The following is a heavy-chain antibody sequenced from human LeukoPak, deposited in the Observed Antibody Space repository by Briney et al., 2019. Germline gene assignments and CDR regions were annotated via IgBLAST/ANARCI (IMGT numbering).Heavy chain of an antibody. D-gene: IGHD3-3*01. CDR2: ISSNGGST. V-gene: IGHV3-64*01. Sequence: GGSLRLSCAASGFTFSSYAMHWVRQAPGKGLEYVSAISSNGGSTYYANSVKGSFTISRDNSKNTLYLQMGSLRAEDMAVYYCARAGGFWSGYQDDAFDIWGQGTMVTVSS. CDR3: ARAGGFWSGYQDDAFDI. CDR1: GFTFSSYA. J-gene: IGHJ3*02.